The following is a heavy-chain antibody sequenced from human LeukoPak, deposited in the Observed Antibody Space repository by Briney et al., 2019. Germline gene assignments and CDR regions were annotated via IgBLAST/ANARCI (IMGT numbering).Heavy chain of an antibody. V-gene: IGHV3-48*04. D-gene: IGHD3-10*01. J-gene: IGHJ4*02. Sequence: GGSLRLSCAASGFTFSSYGMNWVRQAPGKGLEWVSYISSSSSTIYYADSVKGRFTISRDNAKNSLYLQMNSLRAEDTAVYYCARDRTGAGEYYFDYWGQGTLVTVSS. CDR2: ISSSSSTI. CDR1: GFTFSSYG. CDR3: ARDRTGAGEYYFDY.